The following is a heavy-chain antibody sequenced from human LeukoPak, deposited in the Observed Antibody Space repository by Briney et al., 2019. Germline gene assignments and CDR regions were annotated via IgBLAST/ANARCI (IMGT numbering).Heavy chain of an antibody. CDR1: GFTFNTYT. D-gene: IGHD1-26*01. Sequence: GGSLRLSCAASGFTFNTYTMNWVRQAPGKGLEWVSYISGSSGIIDYADSVRGRFTISRDNAKNSLYLQMNSLRAEDTAVYYCARELDRGYSGSPSGAYWGQGTLVTVSS. J-gene: IGHJ4*02. CDR2: ISGSSGII. V-gene: IGHV3-48*01. CDR3: ARELDRGYSGSPSGAY.